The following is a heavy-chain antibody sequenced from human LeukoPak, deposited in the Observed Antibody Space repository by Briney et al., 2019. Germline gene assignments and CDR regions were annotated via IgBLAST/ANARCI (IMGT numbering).Heavy chain of an antibody. CDR3: ARDVLSIAARPSDC. Sequence: GGSLRLSCAAPGFTFSSYWMHWVRQAPGKGLVWVSRINSDGSSTSYADSVKGRFTISRDNAKNTLYLQMNSLRAEDTAVYYCARDVLSIAARPSDCWGQGTLVTVSS. CDR1: GFTFSSYW. J-gene: IGHJ4*02. V-gene: IGHV3-74*01. CDR2: INSDGSST. D-gene: IGHD6-6*01.